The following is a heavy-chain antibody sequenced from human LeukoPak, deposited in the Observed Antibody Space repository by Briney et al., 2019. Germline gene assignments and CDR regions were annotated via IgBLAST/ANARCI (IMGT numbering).Heavy chain of an antibody. Sequence: GGSLRLSCAASGFTVSSNYMSWVRQAPGKGLEWVAVIYSGGSTYYAPSVKGRFTISRDNAKNSLYLQMNSLRAEDTAVYYCARDQLTTVPTIKYYYYGMDVWGQGTTVTVSS. D-gene: IGHD5-12*01. CDR3: ARDQLTTVPTIKYYYYGMDV. CDR1: GFTVSSNY. V-gene: IGHV3-53*01. CDR2: IYSGGST. J-gene: IGHJ6*02.